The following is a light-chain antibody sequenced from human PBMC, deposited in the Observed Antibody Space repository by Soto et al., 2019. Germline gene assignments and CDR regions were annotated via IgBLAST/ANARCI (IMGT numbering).Light chain of an antibody. CDR2: GAS. Sequence: EIVMTQSPATLSVSPGERATLSCRASQIVSSNLAWYQQKPGQAPRLLIYGASTRATGIPAKFSGSGSGTEFTLTISSLQSEDFAVYYCQQYNNWPQRTFGQGTKVEIK. CDR3: QQYNNWPQRT. CDR1: QIVSSN. J-gene: IGKJ1*01. V-gene: IGKV3-15*01.